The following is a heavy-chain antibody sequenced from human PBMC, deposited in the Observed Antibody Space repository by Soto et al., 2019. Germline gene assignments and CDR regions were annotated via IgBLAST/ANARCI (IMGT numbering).Heavy chain of an antibody. CDR3: AKDYSRGGGLGYCSSTSCLGAFDI. D-gene: IGHD2-2*01. CDR1: GFTFSSYA. V-gene: IGHV3-23*01. Sequence: EVQLLESGGGLVQPGGSLRLSCAASGFTFSSYAMSWVRQAPGKGLEWVSAISGSGGSTYYADSVKGRFTISRDNSKNTLYLQMNSRRAEHTAVYYCAKDYSRGGGLGYCSSTSCLGAFDIWGQGTMVTVSS. CDR2: ISGSGGST. J-gene: IGHJ3*02.